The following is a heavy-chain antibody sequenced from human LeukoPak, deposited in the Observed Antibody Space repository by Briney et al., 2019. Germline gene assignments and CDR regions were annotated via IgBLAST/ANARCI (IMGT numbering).Heavy chain of an antibody. J-gene: IGHJ5*02. CDR1: GGSFSGYY. CDR3: ASRGYSGYRFDP. Sequence: SETLSLTCAVYGGSFSGYYWSWIRQPPGKGLEWIGEINHSGSTNYNPSLKSRVTISVDTSKNPFSLKLSSVTAADTAVYYCASRGYSGYRFDPWGQGTLVTVSS. D-gene: IGHD5-12*01. V-gene: IGHV4-34*01. CDR2: INHSGST.